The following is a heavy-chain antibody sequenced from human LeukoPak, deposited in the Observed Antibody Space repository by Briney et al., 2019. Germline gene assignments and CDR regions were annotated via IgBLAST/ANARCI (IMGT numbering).Heavy chain of an antibody. CDR1: GASISSYY. D-gene: IGHD2-15*01. J-gene: IGHJ3*02. V-gene: IGHV4-59*08. Sequence: SETLSLTCTVSGASISSYYWSWIRQPPVKGLEWIGYIYYSGSTNYRPSLKSRVTISVDTSKNQFSLKLSSVTAADTAVYYCARGGGAQINDAFDIWGQGTMVTVSS. CDR3: ARGGGAQINDAFDI. CDR2: IYYSGST.